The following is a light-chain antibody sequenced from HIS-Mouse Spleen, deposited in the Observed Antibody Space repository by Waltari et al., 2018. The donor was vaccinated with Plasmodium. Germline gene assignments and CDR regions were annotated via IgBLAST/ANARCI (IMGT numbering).Light chain of an antibody. J-gene: IGLJ2*01. Sequence: QSALTQPRSVSGSPGQSVTIPCTGPSSDLGAYNYVPWYQQHPGKAPTPMIYDVSKRPSGVPDRFSGSKSGNTASLTISGLQAEDEADYYCCSYAGSYTLVFGGGTKLTVL. CDR1: SSDLGAYNY. CDR3: CSYAGSYTLV. V-gene: IGLV2-11*02. CDR2: DVS.